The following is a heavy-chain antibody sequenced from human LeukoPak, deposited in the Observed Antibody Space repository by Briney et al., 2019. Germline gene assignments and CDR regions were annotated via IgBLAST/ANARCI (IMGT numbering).Heavy chain of an antibody. J-gene: IGHJ4*02. D-gene: IGHD4-17*01. V-gene: IGHV3-9*01. CDR2: ISWNSGSI. CDR1: GFTFDDYA. Sequence: PGGSLRLSCAASGFTFDDYAMHWVRQAPGKGLEWVSGISWNSGSIGYADSVKGRFTISRDNAKNSLYLQMNSLRAEDTALYYCAKDSPYGVHTFDYWGQGTLVTVSS. CDR3: AKDSPYGVHTFDY.